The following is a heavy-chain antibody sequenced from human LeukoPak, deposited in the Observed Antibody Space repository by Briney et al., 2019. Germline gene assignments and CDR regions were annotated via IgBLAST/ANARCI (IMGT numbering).Heavy chain of an antibody. CDR1: GGSFSGYY. J-gene: IGHJ6*02. CDR3: AREVAVAGLYYYYYYGMDV. Sequence: SETLSLTCAVYGGSFSGYYWSWIRQPPGKGLEWIGEINHSGSTNYNPSLNSRVTISVDTSKNQFSLKLSSVTAADTAVYYCAREVAVAGLYYYYYYGMDVWGQGTTVIVSS. V-gene: IGHV4-34*01. D-gene: IGHD6-19*01. CDR2: INHSGST.